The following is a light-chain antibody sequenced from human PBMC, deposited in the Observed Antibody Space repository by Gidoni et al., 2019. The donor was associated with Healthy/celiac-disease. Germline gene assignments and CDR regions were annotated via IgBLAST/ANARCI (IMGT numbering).Light chain of an antibody. CDR2: AAS. V-gene: IGKV1-8*01. Sequence: IRMTQSPSSFSASTGDRVTITCRASQGISSYLAWYQQKPGKAPKLLIYAASTLQSGFPSRFSGSGSGTDFTLTISCLQSEDFATYYCQQYYSYPRTFGQGTKLEIK. CDR3: QQYYSYPRT. J-gene: IGKJ2*01. CDR1: QGISSY.